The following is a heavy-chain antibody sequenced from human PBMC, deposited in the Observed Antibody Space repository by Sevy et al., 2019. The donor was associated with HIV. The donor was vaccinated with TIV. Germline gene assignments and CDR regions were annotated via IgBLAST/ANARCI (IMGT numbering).Heavy chain of an antibody. V-gene: IGHV3-66*01. Sequence: GGSLRLSCAASGFTVNSNYMTWVRQAPGKGLEGVSVIRSDDTTYHAASAKDRLAISRDNFKNTLYLHMSSLRAEDTAVYYCSRGKSGYGYALNYWGQGTLVTVSS. CDR2: IRSDDTT. J-gene: IGHJ4*02. D-gene: IGHD5-18*01. CDR1: GFTVNSNY. CDR3: SRGKSGYGYALNY.